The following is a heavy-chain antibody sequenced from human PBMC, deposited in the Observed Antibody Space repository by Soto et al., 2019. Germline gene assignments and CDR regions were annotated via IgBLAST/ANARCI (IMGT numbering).Heavy chain of an antibody. D-gene: IGHD3-16*01. CDR3: ARSQRGRTAFTFDY. CDR2: ICYSGTT. CDR1: GDSVSNDNYY. Sequence: PSETLSLTCAVSGDSVSNDNYYWSWIRQPPGKGLEWIGYICYSGTTNYNSYLKSRLSLSVDMSKNQFSLKLASVTAADTAVYFCARSQRGRTAFTFDYWGQGALVTVSS. J-gene: IGHJ4*02. V-gene: IGHV4-61*01.